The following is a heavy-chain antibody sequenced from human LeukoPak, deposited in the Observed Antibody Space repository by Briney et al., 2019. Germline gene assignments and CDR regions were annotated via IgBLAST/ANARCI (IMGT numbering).Heavy chain of an antibody. D-gene: IGHD1-26*01. J-gene: IGHJ4*02. Sequence: GGSLRLSCAASGFTFRSYWMYWVRQAPGKGLVWVSRINSDGSSTSYADSVKGRFTISRDNAKNTLYLQMNSLRAEDTAVYYCARAPKWERHFDYWGQGTLVTVSS. CDR2: INSDGSST. V-gene: IGHV3-74*01. CDR3: ARAPKWERHFDY. CDR1: GFTFRSYW.